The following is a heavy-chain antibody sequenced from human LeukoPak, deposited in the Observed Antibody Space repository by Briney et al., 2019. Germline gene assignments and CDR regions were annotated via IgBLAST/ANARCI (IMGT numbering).Heavy chain of an antibody. CDR1: GYNLISYA. D-gene: IGHD3-22*01. J-gene: IGHJ4*02. CDR2: INTKTGNP. Sequence: ASVKVSCKASGYNLISYAMIWVRQAPGQGLEWMGWINTKTGNPTYAQGFTGRFVFYSDTSANTAYLQISSLKAEDSAVYYCARVAHYEGSGTFDFWGQGTLVTVSS. CDR3: ARVAHYEGSGTFDF. V-gene: IGHV7-4-1*02.